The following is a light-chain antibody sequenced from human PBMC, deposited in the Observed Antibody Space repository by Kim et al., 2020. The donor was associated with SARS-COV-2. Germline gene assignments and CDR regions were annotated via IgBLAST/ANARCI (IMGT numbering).Light chain of an antibody. CDR1: QSISSW. CDR3: QQYNSYSYT. CDR2: KAS. Sequence: CASVGDRVTISWRASQSISSWLAWSQQKPGKPHKLLIYKASSLESGVTSRFSGSGSGTEFTLTISSLQPDDFATYYCQQYNSYSYTFGQGTKLEI. J-gene: IGKJ2*01. V-gene: IGKV1-5*03.